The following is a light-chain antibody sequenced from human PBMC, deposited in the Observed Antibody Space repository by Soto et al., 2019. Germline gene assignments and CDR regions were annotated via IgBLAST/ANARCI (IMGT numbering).Light chain of an antibody. J-gene: IGKJ1*01. V-gene: IGKV3-20*01. CDR3: QQYGSSPWT. CDR2: GAS. Sequence: EIVLTQSPGTLSLSPGERATLSCRASQRVRSSYLAWYQQKPGQAPRLLIYGASSRATGLPDKFSGSGSGTDFTLTISRLEPEDFAVYYCQQYGSSPWTFGQGTKVEIK. CDR1: QRVRSSY.